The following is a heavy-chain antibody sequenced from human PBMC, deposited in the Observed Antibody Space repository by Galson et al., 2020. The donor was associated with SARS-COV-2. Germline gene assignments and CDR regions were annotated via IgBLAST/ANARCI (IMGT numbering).Heavy chain of an antibody. D-gene: IGHD1-26*01. J-gene: IGHJ4*02. Sequence: GGSLRLSCAASGFTFSSYAMHWVRQAPCKGLEWVAVISYDGSNKYYADSVKGRFTISRDNSKNTLYLQMNSLRAEDTAVHYCARVESGSYYGPFDYWGQGTLVSVSS. V-gene: IGHV3-30*01. CDR1: GFTFSSYA. CDR3: ARVESGSYYGPFDY. CDR2: ISYDGSNK.